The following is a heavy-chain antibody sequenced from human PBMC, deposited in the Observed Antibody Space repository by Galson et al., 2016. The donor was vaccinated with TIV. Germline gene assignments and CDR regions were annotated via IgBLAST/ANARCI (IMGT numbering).Heavy chain of an antibody. D-gene: IGHD2-21*01. V-gene: IGHV1-3*01. J-gene: IGHJ4*02. CDR3: ARPPYCGGDCFKYDS. Sequence: SVKVSCKASGYTFTIYPIHWVRQAPGQSLEWMGRINAANGHTKYSQRFQGRVTITRDTSTTTAYMELSSLRSEDTAFYYCARPPYCGGDCFKYDSWGQGTLVTVSS. CDR2: INAANGHT. CDR1: GYTFTIYP.